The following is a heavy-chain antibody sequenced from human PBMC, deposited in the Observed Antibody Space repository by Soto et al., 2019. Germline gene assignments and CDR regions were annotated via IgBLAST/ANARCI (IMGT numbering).Heavy chain of an antibody. J-gene: IGHJ6*02. D-gene: IGHD3-3*01. Sequence: QVQLQESGPGLVKPSGTLSLTCAVSGGSISSSNWWSWVRQPPGKGLEWIGEIYRSGSTNYNPSLKSRVTISVDKSKNRFSLKLSCVTAADTAVYYCAREGPRGYDFRSGYPYYYGMDVWGQGTTVTVSS. CDR3: AREGPRGYDFRSGYPYYYGMDV. CDR2: IYRSGST. CDR1: GGSISSSNW. V-gene: IGHV4-4*02.